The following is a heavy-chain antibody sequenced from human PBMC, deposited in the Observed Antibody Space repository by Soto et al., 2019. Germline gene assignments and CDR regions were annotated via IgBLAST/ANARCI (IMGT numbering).Heavy chain of an antibody. CDR2: INPSGGHT. D-gene: IGHD3-10*01. V-gene: IGHV1-46*01. CDR1: GYTFTSYY. CDR3: ARGPLRGFGELLPHYYDMDV. Sequence: QVQVVQSGAEVKKPGASVKVSCKASGYTFTSYYLQWVRQAPGQGLEWMGIINPSGGHTSYAQKCHARVPLNADTSPRTVYVELSSLRAEDAAVYSCARGPLRGFGELLPHYYDMDVWGQGTTVTVSS. J-gene: IGHJ6*02.